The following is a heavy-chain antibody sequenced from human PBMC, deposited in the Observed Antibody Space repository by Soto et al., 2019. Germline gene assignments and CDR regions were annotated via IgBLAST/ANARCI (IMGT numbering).Heavy chain of an antibody. CDR1: GGSISSYY. D-gene: IGHD2-2*01. J-gene: IGHJ5*02. CDR2: IYYSGST. Sequence: SDTLSLTCTVSGGSISSYYWSWIRQPPGKGLEWIGYIYYSGSTNYNPSLKSRVTISVDTSKNQFSLKLSSVTAADTAVYYCARHYCSSTSCYLYWFDPWGQGTLVTVSS. CDR3: ARHYCSSTSCYLYWFDP. V-gene: IGHV4-59*08.